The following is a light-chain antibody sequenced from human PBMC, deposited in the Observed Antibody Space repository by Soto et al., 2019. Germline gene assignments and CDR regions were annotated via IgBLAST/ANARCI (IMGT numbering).Light chain of an antibody. V-gene: IGKV1-39*01. Sequence: DIQMTQSPSSRSASVGDRVTITCRSSQSISSYLHWYQQKPGKAPKLLIYAASNLQSGVPSRFSGSGSGTNFTLSLNSLQPEDFATYYCQQGYSNPWTFGQGTKVDIK. CDR2: AAS. CDR3: QQGYSNPWT. J-gene: IGKJ1*01. CDR1: QSISSY.